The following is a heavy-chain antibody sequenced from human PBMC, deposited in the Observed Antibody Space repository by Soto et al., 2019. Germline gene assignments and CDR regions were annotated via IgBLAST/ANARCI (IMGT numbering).Heavy chain of an antibody. CDR1: GFTSGFTFSKAW. CDR3: TRGIQDYYDSLHPLKYYYYYYGMDV. J-gene: IGHJ6*02. Sequence: PGGSLRLSCAASGFTSGFTFSKAWMSWVRQAPGKGLEWLGRIRSKANSYATAYAASVKGRFTISRDDSKNTAYLQMNSLKTEDTAVYYCTRGIQDYYDSLHPLKYYYYYYGMDVWGQGTTVTVSS. V-gene: IGHV3-73*01. D-gene: IGHD3-22*01. CDR2: IRSKANSYAT.